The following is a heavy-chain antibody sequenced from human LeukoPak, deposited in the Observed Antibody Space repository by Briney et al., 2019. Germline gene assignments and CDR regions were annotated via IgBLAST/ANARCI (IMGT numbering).Heavy chain of an antibody. V-gene: IGHV1-2*02. CDR2: INPNTGGT. J-gene: IGHJ4*02. D-gene: IGHD2-2*02. CDR3: ARIPSHGGIDY. CDR1: GYTFTNYG. Sequence: GASVKVSCKASGYTFTNYGISWVRQAPGQGLEWMGWINPNTGGTNYAQKFQGRVTMTRDTSISTAYMEMSRVTSDDTAVYYCARIPSHGGIDYWGQGTLVTVSS.